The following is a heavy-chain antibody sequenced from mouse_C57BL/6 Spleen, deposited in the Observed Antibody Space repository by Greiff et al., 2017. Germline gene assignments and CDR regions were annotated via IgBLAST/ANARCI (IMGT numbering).Heavy chain of an antibody. CDR3: VRYDGYLYYAMGY. D-gene: IGHD2-3*01. CDR2: IRSKSNNYAT. J-gene: IGHJ4*01. Sequence: EVKLVESGGGLVQPKGSLKLSCAASGFSFNTYAMNWVRQAPGKGLEWVARIRSKSNNYATYYADSVKDRFTISRDASESMLYLQMNNLKTEDTAMYYCVRYDGYLYYAMGYWGQGTSVTVSS. CDR1: GFSFNTYA. V-gene: IGHV10-1*01.